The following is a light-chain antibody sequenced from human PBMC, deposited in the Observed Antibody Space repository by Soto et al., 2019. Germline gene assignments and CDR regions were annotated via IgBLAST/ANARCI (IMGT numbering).Light chain of an antibody. J-gene: IGLJ1*01. CDR3: CSYAGSYTYV. V-gene: IGLV2-11*01. Sequence: QSVLTQPRSVSGSPGQSITISCTGTSSDVGGHNYVSWYQQYPGKAPKLLLSSVSKRPSGVPDRFSGSKSGNTASLTISGRQAEGEADYYCCSYAGSYTYVFGTGTKVTVL. CDR2: SVS. CDR1: SSDVGGHNY.